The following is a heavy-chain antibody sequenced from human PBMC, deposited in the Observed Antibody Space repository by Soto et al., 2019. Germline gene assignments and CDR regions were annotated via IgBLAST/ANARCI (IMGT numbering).Heavy chain of an antibody. J-gene: IGHJ4*02. CDR1: GYIFIAYG. Sequence: ASVKVSCKASGYIFIAYGISWVRQAPGQGLDWMGRISPYNGNTNYAQNLQGRVTMTTDTSTTTAYMELRSLRSDDTAVYYCVRDLDGSGSYYTDHWGQGTQVTVSS. V-gene: IGHV1-18*01. D-gene: IGHD3-10*01. CDR3: VRDLDGSGSYYTDH. CDR2: ISPYNGNT.